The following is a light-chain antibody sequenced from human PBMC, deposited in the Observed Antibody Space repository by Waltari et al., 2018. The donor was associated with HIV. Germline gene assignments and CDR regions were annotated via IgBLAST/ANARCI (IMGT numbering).Light chain of an antibody. CDR1: TSNIGSKA. CDR3: AAWDDSLNGFV. V-gene: IGLV1-44*01. Sequence: QSILTQPPSASGTPGQRVTISCSGSTSNIGSKAVNLYQHLPGAAPKLLMYSNNKRPSGVPDRFSGSKSGTSASLAISGLQSEDEADYYCAAWDDSLNGFVFGTGTKVTVL. J-gene: IGLJ1*01. CDR2: SNN.